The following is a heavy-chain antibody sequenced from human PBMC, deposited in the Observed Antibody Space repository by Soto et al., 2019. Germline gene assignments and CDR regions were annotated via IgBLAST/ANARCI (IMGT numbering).Heavy chain of an antibody. J-gene: IGHJ6*02. CDR1: GYTFSNYA. CDR2: INGGNGNT. V-gene: IGHV1-3*01. D-gene: IGHD3-3*01. CDR3: ARVRFLEWLLVDSYYYGIDV. Sequence: ASLKLSCKSSGYTFSNYAIHWVRQAPGQRLEWMGWINGGNGNTKYSQKFQGRVSITRDTSASTAYMELSSLRSEDTAVYYCARVRFLEWLLVDSYYYGIDVWGQGTTVTVSS.